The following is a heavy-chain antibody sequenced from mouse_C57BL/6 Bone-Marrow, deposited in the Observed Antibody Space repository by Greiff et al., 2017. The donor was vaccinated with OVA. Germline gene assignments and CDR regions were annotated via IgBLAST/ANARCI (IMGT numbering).Heavy chain of an antibody. J-gene: IGHJ2*01. CDR1: GYTFTSYG. CDR3: AREAYYSNPDY. Sequence: QVQLQQFGAELARPGASVKLSCKASGYTFTSYGISWVKQRTGQGLEWIGEIYPRSGNTYYNEKFKGKATLTADKSSSTAYMELRSLTSEDSAVYFCAREAYYSNPDYWGQGTTLTVSS. CDR2: IYPRSGNT. D-gene: IGHD2-5*01. V-gene: IGHV1-81*01.